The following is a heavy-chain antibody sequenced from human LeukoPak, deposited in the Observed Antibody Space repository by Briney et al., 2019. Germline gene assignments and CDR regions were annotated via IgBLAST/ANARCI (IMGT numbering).Heavy chain of an antibody. J-gene: IGHJ4*02. CDR1: GGSISSGRYE. Sequence: PSETLSLGCSVPGGSISSGRYEWGWIRQPAGKGLEWIGRIYTSLRTKYNPSRNSRVTISVHTSRNQCSLKPSSLTAADTAVYYCASSPGRRGSYYRDYWGQGTLVTVSS. CDR3: ASSPGRRGSYYRDY. D-gene: IGHD1-26*01. CDR2: IYTSLRT. V-gene: IGHV4-61*02.